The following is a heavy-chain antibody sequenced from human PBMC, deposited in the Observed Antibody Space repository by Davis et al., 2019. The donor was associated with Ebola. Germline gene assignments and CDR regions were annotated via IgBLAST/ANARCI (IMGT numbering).Heavy chain of an antibody. V-gene: IGHV4-39*01. CDR2: IYYSGST. Sequence: SETLSLTCTVSGGSISSSSYYWGWIRQPPGKGLEWIGSIYYSGSTYYNPSLKSRVTISVDTSKNQFSLKLSSVTAADTAVYYCARRVHGSGSYYKPKPFDYWGQGTLVTVSS. D-gene: IGHD3-10*01. CDR3: ARRVHGSGSYYKPKPFDY. J-gene: IGHJ4*02. CDR1: GGSISSSSYY.